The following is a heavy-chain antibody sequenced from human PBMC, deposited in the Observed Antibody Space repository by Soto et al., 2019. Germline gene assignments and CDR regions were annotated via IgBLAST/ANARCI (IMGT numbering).Heavy chain of an antibody. V-gene: IGHV1-2*02. J-gene: IGHJ4*02. D-gene: IGHD2-8*02. CDR2: INPDSGAT. CDR3: ARGDYGTGGYPFPYFDY. CDR1: GYSFTGYY. Sequence: HEHLVQSGAEVKRPGASLKVSCKASGYSFTGYYIHWVRQAPGQGLEWMGWINPDSGATNYAQNCQGRVTLPSDTSISTASMDLTSLTSDDTAVYYWARGDYGTGGYPFPYFDYWGQGTLVIVSS.